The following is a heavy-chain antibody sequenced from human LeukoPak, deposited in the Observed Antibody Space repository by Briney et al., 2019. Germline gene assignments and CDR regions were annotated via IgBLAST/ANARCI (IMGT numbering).Heavy chain of an antibody. Sequence: GGSLRLSCAASGFTFSSYAMSWVRKAPGKGLEWVSTITGSDDATYYADSVRGRFTISRDNSKNTLYLHMNTLRAEDTAVYYCTKRMHSSSWYNYFDLWGQGTLVTVSS. V-gene: IGHV3-23*01. CDR2: ITGSDDAT. CDR1: GFTFSSYA. J-gene: IGHJ4*02. D-gene: IGHD6-13*01. CDR3: TKRMHSSSWYNYFDL.